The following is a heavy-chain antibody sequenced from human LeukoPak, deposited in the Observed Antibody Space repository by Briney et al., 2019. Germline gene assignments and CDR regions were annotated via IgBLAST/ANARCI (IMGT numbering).Heavy chain of an antibody. Sequence: GGSLRLSCAASGFTFSSYEMNWVRQAPGKGLEWVSYISSSGSTIYYADSVKGRFTISRDNAKNSLYLQMNSLRAEDTAVYYCARDQYYDSVDYWGQGTLVTVSS. J-gene: IGHJ4*02. CDR3: ARDQYYDSVDY. D-gene: IGHD3-22*01. CDR2: ISSSGSTI. V-gene: IGHV3-48*03. CDR1: GFTFSSYE.